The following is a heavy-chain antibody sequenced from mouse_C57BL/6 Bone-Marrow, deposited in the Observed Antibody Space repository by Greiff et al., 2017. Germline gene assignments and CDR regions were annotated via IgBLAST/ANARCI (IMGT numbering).Heavy chain of an antibody. CDR2: IDPNSGGT. Sequence: QVHVKQPGAELVKPGASVKLSCKASGYTFTSSWMHWVKQRPGRGLEWIGRIDPNSGGTKYNEKFKSKATLTVDKPSSTAYMQLSSLTSEDSAVYYCARSGDGYYGNAMDYWGQGTSVTVSS. CDR1: GYTFTSSW. V-gene: IGHV1-72*01. D-gene: IGHD2-3*01. J-gene: IGHJ4*01. CDR3: ARSGDGYYGNAMDY.